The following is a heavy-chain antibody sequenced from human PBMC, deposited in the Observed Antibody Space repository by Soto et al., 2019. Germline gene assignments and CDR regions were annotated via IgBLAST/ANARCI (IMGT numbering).Heavy chain of an antibody. V-gene: IGHV1-18*01. CDR1: GYTFNSYG. CDR3: ARGGYYDSSGSRNYHYYGMDA. D-gene: IGHD3-22*01. Sequence: QVQLVQSGTEVKKPGASVKVSCKASGYTFNSYGISWVRQAPGQGLEWMGWISPYDGNTNYAQNLQGRVTMTTDTSTRTAYMELRSLRSDDTAVYYCARGGYYDSSGSRNYHYYGMDAWGQGTTVTVS. J-gene: IGHJ6*02. CDR2: ISPYDGNT.